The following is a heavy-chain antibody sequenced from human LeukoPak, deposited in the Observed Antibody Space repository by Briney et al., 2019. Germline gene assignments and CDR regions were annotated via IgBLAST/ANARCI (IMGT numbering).Heavy chain of an antibody. CDR1: GFTFTIYG. J-gene: IGHJ4*02. Sequence: PGGSLRLYCAASGFTFTIYGMNWLRQAPGKGLEWVSYLSGRSDSIYYAESVKGRFTISRDNARNSLYLQMNSLRDEDTAVYYCARDFRYRDSSGYYSFDYWGQGTLVTVSS. V-gene: IGHV3-48*02. CDR3: ARDFRYRDSSGYYSFDY. CDR2: LSGRSDSI. D-gene: IGHD3-22*01.